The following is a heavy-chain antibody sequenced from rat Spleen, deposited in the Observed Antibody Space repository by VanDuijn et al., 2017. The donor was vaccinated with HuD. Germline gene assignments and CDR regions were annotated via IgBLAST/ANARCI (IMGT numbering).Heavy chain of an antibody. CDR1: GFTFSNYY. Sequence: EVQLVEAGGGLVQPGRSMKLSCAVSGFTFSNYYMAWVRQAPTQGLEWVASVSHDGGYTYYRDSVKGRFTISRDNAENTLYLQMDSLRSEDTATYYCARHPTYYGFDGDWLACWGQGTLVTVSS. V-gene: IGHV5-25*01. CDR3: ARHPTYYGFDGDWLAC. D-gene: IGHD1-9*01. CDR2: VSHDGGYT. J-gene: IGHJ3*01.